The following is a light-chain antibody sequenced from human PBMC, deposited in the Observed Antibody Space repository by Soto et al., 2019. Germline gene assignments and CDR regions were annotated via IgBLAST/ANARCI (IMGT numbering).Light chain of an antibody. CDR3: SSYRSIGTLV. Sequence: QSVLTQPAAVSGSPGQWITISCPGTSRDVGGYNYVSWYQQHPGKAPKVMIYEVSNRPSGVSNRFSGSKSGNAASLTISGLQAEDEADYYCSSYRSIGTLVFGTGTKVTVL. V-gene: IGLV2-14*01. CDR2: EVS. J-gene: IGLJ1*01. CDR1: SRDVGGYNY.